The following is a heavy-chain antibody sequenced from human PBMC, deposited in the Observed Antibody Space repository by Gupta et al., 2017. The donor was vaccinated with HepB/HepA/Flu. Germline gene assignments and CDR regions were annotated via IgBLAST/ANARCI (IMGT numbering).Heavy chain of an antibody. V-gene: IGHV1-8*02. CDR1: AYNFTTYN. CDR2: MSPVSGNT. D-gene: IGHD3-10*01. CDR3: ASGYSVSGSYDY. Sequence: QVQLVQSGAEVKKPGASVKVSCKASAYNFTTYNINWVRQATGQGLEWMGWMSPVSGNTAYAQKFQGRVALTRNTSITTAYMELSSLRSEDTAVYFCASGYSVSGSYDYWGQGTLVTVSS. J-gene: IGHJ4*02.